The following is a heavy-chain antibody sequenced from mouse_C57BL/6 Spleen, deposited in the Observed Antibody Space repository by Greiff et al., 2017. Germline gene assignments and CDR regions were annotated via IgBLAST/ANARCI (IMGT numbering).Heavy chain of an antibody. CDR2: IYPRSGNT. J-gene: IGHJ1*03. CDR3: ARGGTGYFDV. CDR1: GYTFTSYG. V-gene: IGHV1-81*01. Sequence: ESGAELARPGASVKLSCKASGYTFTSYGISWVKQRTGQGLEWIGEIYPRSGNTYYNEKFKGKATLTADKSSSTAYMELRSLTSEDSAVYFCARGGTGYFDVWGTGTTVTVSS. D-gene: IGHD2-14*01.